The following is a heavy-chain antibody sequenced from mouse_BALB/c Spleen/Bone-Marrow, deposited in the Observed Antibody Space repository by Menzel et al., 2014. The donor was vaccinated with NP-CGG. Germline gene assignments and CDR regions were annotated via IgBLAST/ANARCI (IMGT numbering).Heavy chain of an antibody. CDR1: GFTFSSFG. V-gene: IGHV5-17*02. CDR3: ARSWEYFDV. D-gene: IGHD4-1*01. Sequence: DVQLVESGGGLGQPGGSRKLSCAASGFTFSSFGMHWVRQAPEKGLEWVAYISSGSSTIYYADTVKGRFTISRDNPKNTLFLQMTSLRSEDTAMYYCARSWEYFDVWGAGTTVTVSS. CDR2: ISSGSSTI. J-gene: IGHJ1*01.